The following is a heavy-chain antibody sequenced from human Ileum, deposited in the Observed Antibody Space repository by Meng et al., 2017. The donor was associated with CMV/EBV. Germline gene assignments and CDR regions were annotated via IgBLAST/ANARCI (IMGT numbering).Heavy chain of an antibody. CDR3: GLHWGSGWYFDL. Sequence: QGQLVQSGAEVKKDGASVKVSCKASGYTFTGHYMHWIRQAPGQGLEWMGWINPNNGDTNYAQKFQGRVTMTRDTSISTAYMESSSLRSDDTAVYYCGLHWGSGWYFDLWGRGTLVTVSS. D-gene: IGHD7-27*01. J-gene: IGHJ2*01. CDR1: GYTFTGHY. CDR2: INPNNGDT. V-gene: IGHV1-2*02.